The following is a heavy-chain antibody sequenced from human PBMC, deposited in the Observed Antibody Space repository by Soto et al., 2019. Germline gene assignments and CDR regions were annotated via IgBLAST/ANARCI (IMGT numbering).Heavy chain of an antibody. CDR3: ARERRLTIFGVVIFSGPYDY. CDR1: GGSISSSSYY. V-gene: IGHV4-39*02. Sequence: PSETLSLTCTVSGGSISSSSYYWGWIRQPPGKGLEWIGSIYYSGSTYYNPSLKSRVTISVDTSKNQFSLKLSSVTAADTAVYYCARERRLTIFGVVIFSGPYDYWGQGTLVTVSS. CDR2: IYYSGST. D-gene: IGHD3-3*01. J-gene: IGHJ4*02.